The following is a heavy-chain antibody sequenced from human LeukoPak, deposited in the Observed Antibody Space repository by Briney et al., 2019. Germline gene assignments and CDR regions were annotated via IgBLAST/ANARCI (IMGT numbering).Heavy chain of an antibody. V-gene: IGHV3-30*02. CDR1: GFTFSRYG. Sequence: GGSLRLSCAASGFTFSRYGMHWVRQAPGKGLQWVAFMWCDGSEKHYADSLKGRFTISRDNSKNTLFLQMNSLRAEDTAVYYCAREGQQQLQSGRGFYNWFDPWGQGTLVTVSS. CDR2: MWCDGSEK. CDR3: AREGQQQLQSGRGFYNWFDP. D-gene: IGHD3-10*01. J-gene: IGHJ5*02.